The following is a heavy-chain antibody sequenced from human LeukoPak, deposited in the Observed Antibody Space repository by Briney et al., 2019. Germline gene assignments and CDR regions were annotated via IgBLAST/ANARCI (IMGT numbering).Heavy chain of an antibody. J-gene: IGHJ4*02. CDR2: VHPGDSNT. Sequence: GESLKISCKGSGFIFTNYWIGWVRQMPGKGLEWMGIVHPGDSNTRYGPSFQGQVTISADKSINTAYLQWNSLKASDTAMYYCASHRYNWNYVDYWGQGTLVTVSS. CDR1: GFIFTNYW. CDR3: ASHRYNWNYVDY. V-gene: IGHV5-51*01. D-gene: IGHD1-7*01.